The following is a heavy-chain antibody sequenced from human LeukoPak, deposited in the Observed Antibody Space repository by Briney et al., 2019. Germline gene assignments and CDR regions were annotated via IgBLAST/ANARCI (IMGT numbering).Heavy chain of an antibody. Sequence: GGSLRLSCAASGFTFRSYSMSSVRQAPGKGLGWVANIKEDESVEYHVDSVKGRLTISRENAKTSMYLQRNSMRGEDTAVYYCAREVDYDSSGYYPPLDYWGQGTLVTVSS. V-gene: IGHV3-7*01. D-gene: IGHD3-22*01. J-gene: IGHJ4*02. CDR3: AREVDYDSSGYYPPLDY. CDR2: IKEDESVE. CDR1: GFTFRSYS.